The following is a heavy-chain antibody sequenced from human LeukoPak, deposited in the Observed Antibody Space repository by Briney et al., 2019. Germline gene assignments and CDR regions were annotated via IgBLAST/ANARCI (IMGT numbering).Heavy chain of an antibody. CDR2: ISAYNGNT. Sequence: ASVKVSCKASGYTFTSYGISWVRQAPRQGLEWMGWISAYNGNTNYAQKLQGRVTMTTDTSTSTAYMELRSLRSDDTAVYYCAASSTYYYYYGMDVWGQGTTVTVSS. V-gene: IGHV1-18*01. J-gene: IGHJ6*02. D-gene: IGHD2-21*01. CDR3: AASSTYYYYYGMDV. CDR1: GYTFTSYG.